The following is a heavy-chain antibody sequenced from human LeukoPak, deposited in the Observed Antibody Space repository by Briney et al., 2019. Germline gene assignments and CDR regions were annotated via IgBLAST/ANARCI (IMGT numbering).Heavy chain of an antibody. V-gene: IGHV3-21*01. Sequence: KSGGSLRLSCAASEFTFSSYWMSWVRQAPGKGLEWVSSISSSSSYIYYADSVKGRFTISRDNAKNSLYLQMNSLRAEDTAVYYCARGPDGYSDYWGQGTLVTVSS. D-gene: IGHD5-24*01. CDR3: ARGPDGYSDY. CDR2: ISSSSSYI. CDR1: EFTFSSYW. J-gene: IGHJ4*02.